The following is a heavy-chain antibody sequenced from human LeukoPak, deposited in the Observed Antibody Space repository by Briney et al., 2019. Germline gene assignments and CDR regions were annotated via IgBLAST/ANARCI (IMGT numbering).Heavy chain of an antibody. CDR1: GYTFTSYG. CDR3: ARESGSHIAVAGWYAFDI. Sequence: ASVKVSCKASGYTFTSYGISWVRQAPGQGLEWMGWISAYNGNTNYAQKLQGRVTMTTDTSTSTAYMELRSLTSDDTAVYYCARESGSHIAVAGWYAFDIWGQGTMVTVSS. CDR2: ISAYNGNT. J-gene: IGHJ3*02. D-gene: IGHD6-19*01. V-gene: IGHV1-18*01.